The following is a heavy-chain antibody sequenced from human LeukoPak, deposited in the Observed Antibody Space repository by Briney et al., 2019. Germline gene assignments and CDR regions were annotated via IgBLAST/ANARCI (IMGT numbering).Heavy chain of an antibody. J-gene: IGHJ5*02. CDR2: IYYSGST. CDR3: TGHFFYSTAYNWFDP. CDR1: GGSISSYY. Sequence: PSETLSLTCTVSGGSISSYYWSWIRQPPGKGLEWIGYIYYSGSTNYNPSLKSRVTLSADTSKNQFSLKLNSVTAADTAVYYCTGHFFYSTAYNWFDPWGQGTLVTFSS. V-gene: IGHV4-59*08. D-gene: IGHD4-11*01.